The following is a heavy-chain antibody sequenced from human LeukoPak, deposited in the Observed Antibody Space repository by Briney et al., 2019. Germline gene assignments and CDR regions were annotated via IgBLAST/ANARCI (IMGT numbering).Heavy chain of an antibody. Sequence: ASVKVSCKVSGYTLTELSMHWVRQAPGKGLEWMGGFDPEDGETIYAQKFQGRVTMTEDTSTDTAYMELSSLRSEDTAVYYCATAYCSGGSCLYGDLDYWGQGTLVTVSS. CDR2: FDPEDGET. J-gene: IGHJ4*02. CDR3: ATAYCSGGSCLYGDLDY. D-gene: IGHD2-15*01. CDR1: GYTLTELS. V-gene: IGHV1-24*01.